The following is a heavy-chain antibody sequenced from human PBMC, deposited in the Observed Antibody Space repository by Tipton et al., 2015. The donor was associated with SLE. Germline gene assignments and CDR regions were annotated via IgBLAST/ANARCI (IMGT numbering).Heavy chain of an antibody. CDR1: GESFNGYF. J-gene: IGHJ4*02. CDR3: AKIGYYFDSSGYVDY. D-gene: IGHD3-22*01. Sequence: TLSLTCAVYGESFNGYFWTWIRQPPGKGLEWIAEIIHSGVTNYNPSLRSRVTISVDMSKSQVSLKLSSVTAADTAVYYCAKIGYYFDSSGYVDYWGQGTLVTVSS. CDR2: IIHSGVT. V-gene: IGHV4-34*12.